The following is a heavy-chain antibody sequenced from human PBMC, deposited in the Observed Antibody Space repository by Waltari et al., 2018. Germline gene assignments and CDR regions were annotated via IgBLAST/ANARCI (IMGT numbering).Heavy chain of an antibody. D-gene: IGHD3-3*01. CDR1: GARVPRKPAA. Sequence: QVQLQQSGPGLVKPSQTLSLRCAISGARVPRKPAAWNWIRQSPSEGLEWLGRTYYRSKWYNDYAVSVKSRITINPDTSKNQFSLQLNSVTPEDTAVYYWARTSRDFWSGYYFDYWGQGTLVTVSS. V-gene: IGHV6-1*01. J-gene: IGHJ4*02. CDR2: TYYRSKWYN. CDR3: ARTSRDFWSGYYFDY.